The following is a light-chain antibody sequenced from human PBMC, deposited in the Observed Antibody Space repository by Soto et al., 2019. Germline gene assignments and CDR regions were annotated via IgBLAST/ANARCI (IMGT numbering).Light chain of an antibody. CDR2: QLT. Sequence: QSVLTQPASVSGSAGQSIAISCTGSSSDVGIYNYVSWYQQHPGKVPKLIIYQLTSRPSGVSIRFSGSKSGNTASLTISGLQPEDEADYYCSSYTTSSTRVFGTGTKVTVL. J-gene: IGLJ1*01. CDR3: SSYTTSSTRV. CDR1: SSDVGIYNY. V-gene: IGLV2-14*01.